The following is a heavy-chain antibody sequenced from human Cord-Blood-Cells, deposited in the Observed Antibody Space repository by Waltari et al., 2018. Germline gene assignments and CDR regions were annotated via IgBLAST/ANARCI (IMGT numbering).Heavy chain of an antibody. V-gene: IGHV1-2*02. Sequence: QGQLVQSGAEVEKPGASVKVSCKASGYTFTGYYTHWLLQAPGQGLERMGWINPNSGGTNYAQKFQGRVTMTRDTSISTAYMELSRLRSDDTAVYYCAIAVAGTNWFDPWGQGTLVTVSS. J-gene: IGHJ5*02. CDR3: AIAVAGTNWFDP. CDR1: GYTFTGYY. CDR2: INPNSGGT. D-gene: IGHD6-19*01.